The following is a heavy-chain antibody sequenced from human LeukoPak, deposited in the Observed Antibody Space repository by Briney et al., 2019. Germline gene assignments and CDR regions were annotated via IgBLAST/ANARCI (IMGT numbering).Heavy chain of an antibody. J-gene: IGHJ3*02. D-gene: IGHD3-10*01. Sequence: GGSLRLSCAASGFTFSSYAMSWVRQAPGKGLEWVSAISGSGGSTYYADSVKGRFTISRDNSKNTLYLQMNSLRAEDTAVYYCAKDLDGVRGIIPHSLGAFNIWGQGTMVTVSS. CDR2: ISGSGGST. V-gene: IGHV3-23*01. CDR3: AKDLDGVRGIIPHSLGAFNI. CDR1: GFTFSSYA.